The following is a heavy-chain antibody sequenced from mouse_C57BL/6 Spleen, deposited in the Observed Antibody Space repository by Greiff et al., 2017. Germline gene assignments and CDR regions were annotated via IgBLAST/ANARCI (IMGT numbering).Heavy chain of an antibody. CDR2: ISSGGSYT. Sequence: EVKVVESGGDLVKPGGSLKLSCAASGFTFSSYGMSWVRQTPDKRLEWVATISSGGSYTYYPDSVKGRFTISRDNAKNTLYLQMSSLKSEDTAMYYCARGADYFDYWGQGTTLTVSS. V-gene: IGHV5-6*01. J-gene: IGHJ2*01. CDR3: ARGADYFDY. CDR1: GFTFSSYG.